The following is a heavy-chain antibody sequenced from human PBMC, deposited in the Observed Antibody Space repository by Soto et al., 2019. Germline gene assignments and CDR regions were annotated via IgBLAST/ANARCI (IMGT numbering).Heavy chain of an antibody. J-gene: IGHJ4*02. Sequence: EVQLVESGGGLVQPGESLRLSCAPSAFDFGGSWMSWVRQAPEKGLEWVANIMPDGNKKYYVDSVKGRFTISRDNTKNSLVLQMNSLRAEDTAVYYCARGGRWLDFHSWGQGTLVTVSS. V-gene: IGHV3-7*01. D-gene: IGHD6-19*01. CDR1: AFDFGGSW. CDR2: IMPDGNKK. CDR3: ARGGRWLDFHS.